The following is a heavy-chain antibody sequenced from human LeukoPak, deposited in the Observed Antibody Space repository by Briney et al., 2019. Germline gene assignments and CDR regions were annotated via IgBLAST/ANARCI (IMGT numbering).Heavy chain of an antibody. J-gene: IGHJ4*02. Sequence: PGGSLRLSCAASGFTLSSYAMHWVRRAPGKGLEWVSVMSYDGSNKYYADSVKGRFTISRDNSKNTLFLQMNSLRAEDTAVYFCARVGRGYSFKVYYFDYWGQGTLVTVSS. D-gene: IGHD5-18*01. CDR2: MSYDGSNK. CDR3: ARVGRGYSFKVYYFDY. CDR1: GFTLSSYA. V-gene: IGHV3-30*04.